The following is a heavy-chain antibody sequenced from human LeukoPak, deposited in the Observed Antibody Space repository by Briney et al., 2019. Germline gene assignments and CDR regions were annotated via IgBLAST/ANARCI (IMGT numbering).Heavy chain of an antibody. CDR3: ARRGYSYGCRDCGYYFDY. CDR2: IYTSGST. D-gene: IGHD5-18*01. J-gene: IGHJ4*02. CDR1: GGSISSYY. V-gene: IGHV4-4*07. Sequence: SETLSLTCTVSGGSISSYYWSWIRQPAGKGLEWVGRIYTSGSTNYNPSLKSRVTMPVDTSKNQFSLKLTSVTAADTAVYYCARRGYSYGCRDCGYYFDYWGQGTLVTVSS.